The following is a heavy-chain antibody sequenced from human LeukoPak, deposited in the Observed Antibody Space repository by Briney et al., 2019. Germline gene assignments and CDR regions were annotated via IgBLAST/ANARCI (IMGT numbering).Heavy chain of an antibody. Sequence: PGGSLRLSCAASGFTFSSYAMSWVRQAPGKGLEWVSAISGSGGSTYYADSVKGRFTISRDNSKNTLYLQMNSLRAEDTAVYYCAKNGYGSGSYSPIFDYWGQGTLVTVSS. D-gene: IGHD3-10*01. CDR3: AKNGYGSGSYSPIFDY. J-gene: IGHJ4*02. CDR1: GFTFSSYA. V-gene: IGHV3-23*01. CDR2: ISGSGGST.